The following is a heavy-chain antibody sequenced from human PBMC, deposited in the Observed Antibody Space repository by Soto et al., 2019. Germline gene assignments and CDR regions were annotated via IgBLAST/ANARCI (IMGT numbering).Heavy chain of an antibody. Sequence: ASVKVSCKDSGYTFTSYGSSWVRQAPGQGLEWMGWISAYNGNTNYAQKLQGRVTMTTDTSTSTAYMELRSLRSDDTAVYYCARDTRLSIAAAGSGYWGQGTLVTVSS. V-gene: IGHV1-18*01. D-gene: IGHD6-13*01. J-gene: IGHJ4*02. CDR2: ISAYNGNT. CDR3: ARDTRLSIAAAGSGY. CDR1: GYTFTSYG.